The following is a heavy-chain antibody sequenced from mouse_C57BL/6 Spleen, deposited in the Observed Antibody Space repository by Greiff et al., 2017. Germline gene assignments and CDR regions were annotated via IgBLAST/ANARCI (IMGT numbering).Heavy chain of an antibody. D-gene: IGHD1-1*01. J-gene: IGHJ2*01. CDR1: GYAFSSSW. V-gene: IGHV1-82*01. Sequence: QVRLQQSGPELVKPGASVKISCKASGYAFSSSWMNWVKQRPGKGLEWIGRIYPGDGDTNYNGKFKGKATLTADKSSSTAYMQLSSLTSEDSAVYFCARDYGSYFDYWGQGTTLTVSS. CDR2: IYPGDGDT. CDR3: ARDYGSYFDY.